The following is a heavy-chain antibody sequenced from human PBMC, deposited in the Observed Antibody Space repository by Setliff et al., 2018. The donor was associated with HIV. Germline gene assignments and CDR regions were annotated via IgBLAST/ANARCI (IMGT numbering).Heavy chain of an antibody. Sequence: SETLSLTCTVSGGSISSGDYYWSWIRQPPGKGLEWIGYIYYSGSTYYNPSLKSRVTISVDTSKNQFSLKLSSVTAADTAVYYCARESSLGRLPEDAFDIWGQGTVVT. V-gene: IGHV4-30-4*08. CDR1: GGSISSGDYY. J-gene: IGHJ3*02. D-gene: IGHD5-18*01. CDR3: ARESSLGRLPEDAFDI. CDR2: IYYSGST.